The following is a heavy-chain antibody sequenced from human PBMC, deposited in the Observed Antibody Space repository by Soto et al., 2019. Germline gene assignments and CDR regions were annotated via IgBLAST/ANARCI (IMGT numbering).Heavy chain of an antibody. D-gene: IGHD4-17*01. Sequence: QLQLQESGPGLVKPSETLSLTCTVSGGSISSSNYYWGWIRQTPGKGLEWIGSIYYSGSTYYNPSLKSRVTISVDTSKNQFSLKLSSVTAADTAVYYCARLYYGETFLSIAYWGQRTLVTVSS. J-gene: IGHJ4*02. CDR3: ARLYYGETFLSIAY. CDR2: IYYSGST. CDR1: GGSISSSNYY. V-gene: IGHV4-39*01.